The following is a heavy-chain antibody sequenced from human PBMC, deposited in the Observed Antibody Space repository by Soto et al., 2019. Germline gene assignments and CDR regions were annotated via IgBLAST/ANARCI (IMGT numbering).Heavy chain of an antibody. D-gene: IGHD1-20*01. CDR3: ARDPRSITGTTSSEYFQH. CDR2: LIPLLGIT. Sequence: QAQLMQSGAEVKKPGSSVKVSCKASGGTCSGYAINWVRQAPGQGLEWMGGLIPLLGITDYGQKFQGRITIAADEATGTAYMVLRCLRSEDTAVYYCARDPRSITGTTSSEYFQHRGQGTLVSDS. J-gene: IGHJ1*01. V-gene: IGHV1-69*01. CDR1: GGTCSGYA.